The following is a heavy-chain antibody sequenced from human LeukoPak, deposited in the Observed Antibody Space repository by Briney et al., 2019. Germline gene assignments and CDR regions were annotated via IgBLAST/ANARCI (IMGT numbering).Heavy chain of an antibody. D-gene: IGHD3-10*01. V-gene: IGHV3-23*01. CDR3: ARDLTSYGSGSYYNEDY. CDR1: GFTFSSYA. J-gene: IGHJ4*02. CDR2: ISGSGGST. Sequence: GGSLRLSCAASGFTFSSYAMSWVRQAPGKGLEWVSAISGSGGSTYYADSVKGRFTISRDNSRNTLYLQMNSLRADDTAVYYCARDLTSYGSGSYYNEDYWGQGTLVAVSS.